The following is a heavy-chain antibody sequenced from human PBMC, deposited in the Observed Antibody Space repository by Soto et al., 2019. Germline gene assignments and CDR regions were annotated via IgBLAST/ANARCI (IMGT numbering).Heavy chain of an antibody. Sequence: QVQLVQSGAEVKKPGASVKVSCKACGYTFTSYDDNWVRQATGQGLEWMGWMNPNSGNTGYSQKFQGRVSMTRDTSLRTAYMELSSLRSDDTAVYYCARGERGGSYVDPWGQGTLVTVSS. D-gene: IGHD1-26*01. J-gene: IGHJ5*02. V-gene: IGHV1-8*01. CDR3: ARGERGGSYVDP. CDR1: GYTFTSYD. CDR2: MNPNSGNT.